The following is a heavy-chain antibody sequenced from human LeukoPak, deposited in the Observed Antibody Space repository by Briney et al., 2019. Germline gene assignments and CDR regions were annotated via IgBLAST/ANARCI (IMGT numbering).Heavy chain of an antibody. Sequence: SVKVSCKASGGTFSSYAISWVRQAPGQGHEWMGRIIPIFGTANYAQKFQGRVTITTDESTSTAYMELSSLRSEDTAVYYCAREHYYDSSGYSRAFDIWGQGTMITVSS. J-gene: IGHJ3*02. CDR2: IIPIFGTA. D-gene: IGHD3-22*01. CDR1: GGTFSSYA. CDR3: AREHYYDSSGYSRAFDI. V-gene: IGHV1-69*05.